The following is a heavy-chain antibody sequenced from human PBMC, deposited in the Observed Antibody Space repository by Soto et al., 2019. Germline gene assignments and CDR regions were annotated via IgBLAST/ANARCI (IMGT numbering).Heavy chain of an antibody. Sequence: SETLSLTCAVSGGSISSSNWWSWVRQPPGKGLEWIGEIYHSGSTNYNPSLKSRVTISVDKSKNQFSLKLSSVTAADTAVYYCARDEYSSSSNWFDPWGQGTLVTVSS. CDR1: GGSISSSNW. V-gene: IGHV4-4*02. J-gene: IGHJ5*02. D-gene: IGHD6-13*01. CDR2: IYHSGST. CDR3: ARDEYSSSSNWFDP.